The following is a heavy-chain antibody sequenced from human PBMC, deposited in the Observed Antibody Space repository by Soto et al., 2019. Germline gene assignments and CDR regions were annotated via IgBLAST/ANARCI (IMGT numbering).Heavy chain of an antibody. J-gene: IGHJ4*02. CDR1: GFTFINYG. CDR2: IWHDGRYK. D-gene: IGHD3-9*01. V-gene: IGHV3-33*03. CDR3: ATEGSNVLTGGYFES. Sequence: QVQLVESGGGVVQPGRSLRLSCAASGFTFINYGMHWVRQAPGKGLEWVAVIWHDGRYKYYADSVKGRFTISRDDSKNALYLQMNSVRAEDTAVYYCATEGSNVLTGGYFESWGQGTLVTVSS.